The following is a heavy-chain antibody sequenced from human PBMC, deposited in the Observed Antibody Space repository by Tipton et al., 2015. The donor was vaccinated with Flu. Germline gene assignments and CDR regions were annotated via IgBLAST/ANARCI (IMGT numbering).Heavy chain of an antibody. CDR3: ARREYSNYVSDPKSCFDP. J-gene: IGHJ5*02. D-gene: IGHD4-11*01. V-gene: IGHV4-61*09. CDR2: IYTNGNS. CDR1: GDSVSSHNYY. Sequence: TLSLTCSVSGDSVSSHNYYWTWIRQPAGKTLEWIGHIYTNGNSYYNPSLKSRATISIDRSKNQFSLKLFSVTAADTAVYSCARREYSNYVSDPKSCFDPWGQGTLVTLPS.